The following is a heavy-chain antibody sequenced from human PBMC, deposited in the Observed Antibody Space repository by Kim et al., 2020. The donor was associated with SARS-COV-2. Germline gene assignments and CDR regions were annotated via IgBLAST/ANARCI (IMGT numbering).Heavy chain of an antibody. D-gene: IGHD6-6*01. J-gene: IGHJ4*02. V-gene: IGHV3-7*01. CDR3: ARDLGAMTYSSSSY. Sequence: VGSVKGRFTVARDNAKNSVYLQMNSLRAEDTAVYYCARDLGAMTYSSSSYWGQGTLVTVS.